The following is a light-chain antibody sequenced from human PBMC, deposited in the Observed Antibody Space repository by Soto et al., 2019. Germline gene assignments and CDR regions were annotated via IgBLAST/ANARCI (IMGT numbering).Light chain of an antibody. CDR1: QAISNH. V-gene: IGKV1-33*01. J-gene: IGKJ1*01. CDR3: HQYGSSPWT. CDR2: DAS. Sequence: DIQMTQSPSSLSASVGDRVTITCQASQAISNHLNWYQQKPGKAPELLMFDASNLEPGVPSRFSGSGSGTDFTLIISRLEPEDFVVYYCHQYGSSPWTFGQGTKVEIK.